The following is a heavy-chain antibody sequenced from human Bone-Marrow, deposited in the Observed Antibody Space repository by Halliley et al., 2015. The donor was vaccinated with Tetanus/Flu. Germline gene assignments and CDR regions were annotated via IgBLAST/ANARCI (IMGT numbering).Heavy chain of an antibody. CDR3: AREVARGLYGTDV. CDR1: GFIVSRYT. V-gene: IGHV3-21*01. J-gene: IGHJ6*02. Sequence: SLRLSCAASGFIVSRYTMNWVRQAPGTGLEWVSSIGSNSAHIYYADSVKGRFTISRDDAENSLYLQMNSLRAEDTALYYCAREVARGLYGTDVWGQGTTVTVSS. CDR2: IGSNSAHI.